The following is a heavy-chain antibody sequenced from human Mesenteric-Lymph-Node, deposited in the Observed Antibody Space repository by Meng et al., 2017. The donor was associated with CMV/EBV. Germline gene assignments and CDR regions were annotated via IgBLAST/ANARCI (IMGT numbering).Heavy chain of an antibody. CDR3: ARGSSGTFDY. V-gene: IGHV3-30*14. J-gene: IGHJ4*02. D-gene: IGHD6-19*01. CDR2: ISYDGSNK. CDR1: GFTFSSYA. Sequence: GESLKISCAASGFTFSSYAMHWVRQAPGKGLEWVAVISYDGSNKYYADSVKGRFTISRDNSKNTLYLQMNSLTSDDTAIYHCARGSSGTFDYWGQGTLVTVSS.